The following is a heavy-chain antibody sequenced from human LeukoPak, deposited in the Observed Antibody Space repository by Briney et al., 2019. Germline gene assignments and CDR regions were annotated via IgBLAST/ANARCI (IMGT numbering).Heavy chain of an antibody. J-gene: IGHJ4*02. CDR3: ARDIASASGKFYFDY. CDR2: IDHSGYT. D-gene: IGHD3-10*01. CDR1: GGSINNYY. Sequence: SETLSLTCTVSGGSINNYYWTWIRQPPGKGLEWIGYIDHSGYTNYNPSLKSRVTISVDTSKNRFSLKLKSVTAADTAVYYCARDIASASGKFYFDYWGQGTQVTVSS. V-gene: IGHV4-59*01.